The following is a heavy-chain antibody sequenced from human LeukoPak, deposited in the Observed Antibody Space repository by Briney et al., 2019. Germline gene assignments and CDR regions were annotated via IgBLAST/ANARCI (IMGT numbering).Heavy chain of an antibody. CDR3: ARISDTVTTPFDY. V-gene: IGHV3-48*01. Sequence: GGSLRLSCAASGFTFSSYSMNLVRQAPGKGLEWVSYISSSSNTIYYADSVKGRFTISRDNAKNSLYLQMNSLRAEDTAVYYCARISDTVTTPFDYWGQGTLVTVSS. CDR1: GFTFSSYS. D-gene: IGHD4-17*01. CDR2: ISSSSNTI. J-gene: IGHJ4*02.